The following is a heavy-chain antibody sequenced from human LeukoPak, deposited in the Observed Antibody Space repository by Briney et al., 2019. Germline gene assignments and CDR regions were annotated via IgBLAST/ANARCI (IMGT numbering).Heavy chain of an antibody. Sequence: PGGSLRLSCAASGFTFSSYNMNWVRQAPGKGLEWVSSISSGTSYIYYADSVKGRFTISRDNAKNSLYLQMNSLRAEDTAVYYCARGVVVVAATGNPTHYYYYYMDVWGKGTTVTISS. CDR3: ARGVVVVAATGNPTHYYYYYMDV. J-gene: IGHJ6*03. CDR2: ISSGTSYI. CDR1: GFTFSSYN. D-gene: IGHD2-15*01. V-gene: IGHV3-21*01.